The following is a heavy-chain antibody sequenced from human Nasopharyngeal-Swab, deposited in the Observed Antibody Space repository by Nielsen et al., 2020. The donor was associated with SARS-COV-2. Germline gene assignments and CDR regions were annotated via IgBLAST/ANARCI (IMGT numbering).Heavy chain of an antibody. Sequence: GESLKISCAASGFTFSSYWMSWVRQAPGKGLEWVANIKQDGSEKYYVDSVKGRFTISRDNAKNSLYLQMNSLRAEDTAVYYCARNTRFSSGWYWRDYYYYGMDVWGQGTTVTVSS. J-gene: IGHJ6*02. CDR1: GFTFSSYW. CDR3: ARNTRFSSGWYWRDYYYYGMDV. D-gene: IGHD6-19*01. V-gene: IGHV3-7*01. CDR2: IKQDGSEK.